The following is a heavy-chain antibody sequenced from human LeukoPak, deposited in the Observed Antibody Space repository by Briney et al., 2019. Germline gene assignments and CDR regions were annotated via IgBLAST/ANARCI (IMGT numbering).Heavy chain of an antibody. CDR2: IKQDGSEK. V-gene: IGHV3-7*03. J-gene: IGHJ4*02. Sequence: GGSLGLSCAASGFTFSSYWMSWVRQAPGKGLEWVANIKQDGSEKYYVDSVKGRFTISRDNAKNSLYLQMNSLRAEDTAVYYCARDWYSGYLGERLGYWGQGTLVTVSS. CDR1: GFTFSSYW. CDR3: ARDWYSGYLGERLGY. D-gene: IGHD3-16*01.